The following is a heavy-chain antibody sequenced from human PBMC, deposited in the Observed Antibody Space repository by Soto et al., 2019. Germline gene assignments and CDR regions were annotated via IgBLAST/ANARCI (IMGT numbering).Heavy chain of an antibody. CDR2: INTDGSST. V-gene: IGHV3-74*01. J-gene: IGHJ6*02. CDR1: GFTFSSYW. CDR3: ARVGVDTAMVDGGYYYYAMDV. Sequence: EVQLVESGGGLVQPGGSLRLSCAASGFTFSSYWMHWVRQAPGKGLLWVSRINTDGSSTRYADSVKGRFTISRDNAKNTMYLQMKSLRAEDTAVYYCARVGVDTAMVDGGYYYYAMDVWGQGTTVNVSS. D-gene: IGHD5-18*01.